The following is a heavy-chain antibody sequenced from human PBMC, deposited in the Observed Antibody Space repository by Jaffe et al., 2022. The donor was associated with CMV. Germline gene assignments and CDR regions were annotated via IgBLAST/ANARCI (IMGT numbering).Heavy chain of an antibody. CDR2: ISSGNGIE. D-gene: IGHD1-1*01. V-gene: IGHV3-21*01. Sequence: EVQLVESGGALVEPGGSLRLSCSASGFTFSKHTMNWVRQAPGKGLEWVSSISSGNGIEHYADSVKGRFTISRDNGQESLYLQMNSLTDADSAVYFCARGGPGSVDTWSFRGPNFSYYYMNVWGTGTTVTVSS. J-gene: IGHJ6*03. CDR3: ARGGPGSVDTWSFRGPNFSYYYMNV. CDR1: GFTFSKHT.